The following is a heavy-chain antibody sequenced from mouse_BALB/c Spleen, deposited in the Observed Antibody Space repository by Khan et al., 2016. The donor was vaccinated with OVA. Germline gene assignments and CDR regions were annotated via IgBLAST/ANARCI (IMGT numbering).Heavy chain of an antibody. CDR2: INPSSGYT. J-gene: IGHJ3*01. Sequence: QVQLQQSGTELARPGASVKMSCKASGYTFTSYTMHWVKQRPGQGLEWIGYINPSSGYTNYNQKFKDKATLTADKSSISAYIHLSRLTSEDSAVYYCAGEGANDRSDGWVGYWGQGNLVTVSA. CDR3: AGEGANDRSDGWVGY. V-gene: IGHV1-4*01. D-gene: IGHD2-14*01. CDR1: GYTFTSYT.